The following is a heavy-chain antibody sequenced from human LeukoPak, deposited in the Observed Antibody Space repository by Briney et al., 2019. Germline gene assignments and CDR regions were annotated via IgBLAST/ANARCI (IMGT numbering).Heavy chain of an antibody. V-gene: IGHV3-23*01. J-gene: IGHJ4*02. CDR2: ISGSGGST. D-gene: IGHD3-10*01. CDR1: GFTFSSYG. CDR3: AKYGSGSYRDYFDY. Sequence: GGSLRLSVAAPGFTFSSYGMSGVGKAPGRGRKGASAISGSGGSTYYADSVKGRFTISRDNSKSTLYLQMNSLRAEDTAVYYCAKYGSGSYRDYFDYWGQGTLVTVSS.